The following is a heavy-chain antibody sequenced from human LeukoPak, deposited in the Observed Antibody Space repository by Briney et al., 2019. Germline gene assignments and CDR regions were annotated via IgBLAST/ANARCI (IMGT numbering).Heavy chain of an antibody. CDR3: ARGVGSGGYYGSSHWHLDL. CDR2: ISYSGST. V-gene: IGHV4-59*01. CDR1: GGSISSYF. Sequence: SETLSLTCTVSGGSISSYFWNWVRQPPGKGLEWIGYISYSGSTSYNSSFNSRVTISLDTSKKQVSLKLNFVTAAGTAVYFCARGVGSGGYYGSSHWHLDLWGRGTLVTVSS. J-gene: IGHJ2*01. D-gene: IGHD3-22*01.